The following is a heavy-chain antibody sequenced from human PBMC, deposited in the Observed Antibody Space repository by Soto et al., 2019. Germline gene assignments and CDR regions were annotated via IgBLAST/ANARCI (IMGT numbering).Heavy chain of an antibody. CDR3: ARGPGRYDYVWGGGDY. D-gene: IGHD3-16*01. CDR1: GGTFSSYA. CDR2: TIPIFGTA. Sequence: QVQLVQSGAEVKKPGSSVKVSCKASGGTFSSYAISWVRQAPGQGLEWMGGTIPIFGTANYAQKFQGRVTITADESTSTAYMELSSLRSEDTAVYYCARGPGRYDYVWGGGDYWGQGTLVTVSS. J-gene: IGHJ4*02. V-gene: IGHV1-69*01.